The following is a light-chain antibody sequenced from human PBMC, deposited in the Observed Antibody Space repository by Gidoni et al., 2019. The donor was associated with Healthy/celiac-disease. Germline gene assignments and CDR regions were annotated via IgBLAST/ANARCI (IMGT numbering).Light chain of an antibody. CDR2: DAS. CDR3: QQYNSYSPSFT. J-gene: IGKJ3*01. CDR1: QSISRW. Sequence: DIHMTLSPSTLSASVGDRVTITCRPSQSISRWMAWYQQKPGKAPTPLIYDASSWESGVPSRFSGSGSGTEFTLTISSLQPDDFATYYCQQYNSYSPSFTFGHGTKVDIK. V-gene: IGKV1-5*01.